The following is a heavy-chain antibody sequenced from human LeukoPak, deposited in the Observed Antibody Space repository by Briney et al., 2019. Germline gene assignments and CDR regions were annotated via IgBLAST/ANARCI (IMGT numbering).Heavy chain of an antibody. CDR1: GGSFSGYY. V-gene: IGHV4-34*01. J-gene: IGHJ5*02. CDR2: ISHSGST. D-gene: IGHD6-19*01. CDR3: ARRSGWYFIRHGWFDP. Sequence: SETLSLTCAVYGGSFSGYYWSWIRQPPGKGLEWIGEISHSGSTNYNPSLKSRVTISVDTSKNQFSLKLSSVTAADTAVYYCARRSGWYFIRHGWFDPWGQGTLVTVSS.